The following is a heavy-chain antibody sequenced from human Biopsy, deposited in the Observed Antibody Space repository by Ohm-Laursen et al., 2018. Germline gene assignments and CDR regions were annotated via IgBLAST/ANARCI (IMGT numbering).Heavy chain of an antibody. CDR1: GDSVTKYY. J-gene: IGHJ4*02. CDR3: ARARIKTSGVLIPETYYFDS. D-gene: IGHD3-3*01. V-gene: IGHV4-59*02. CDR2: IYYSVMT. Sequence: TLSLTCTVSGDSVTKYYWSWIRQPPGKGLEWIGHIYYSVMTNYNPPLKSRITMSLDRSKSQVSLRMNSVTAADTAVYYCARARIKTSGVLIPETYYFDSWGQGTLVTVSS.